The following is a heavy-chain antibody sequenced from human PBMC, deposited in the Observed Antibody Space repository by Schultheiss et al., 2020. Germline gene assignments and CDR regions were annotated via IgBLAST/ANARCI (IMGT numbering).Heavy chain of an antibody. CDR2: INPNSGGT. D-gene: IGHD1-1*01. J-gene: IGHJ4*02. CDR3: ARIESVQLEQDRRLWYFDY. Sequence: ASVKVSCKASGYTFTGYYMHWVRQAPGQGLEWMGWINPNSGGTNYAQKFQGWVTMTRDTSISTAYMELSRLRSDDTAVYYCARIESVQLEQDRRLWYFDYWGQGTLVTVSS. CDR1: GYTFTGYY. V-gene: IGHV1-2*04.